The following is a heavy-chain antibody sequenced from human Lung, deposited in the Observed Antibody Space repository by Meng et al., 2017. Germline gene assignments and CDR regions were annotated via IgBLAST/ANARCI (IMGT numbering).Heavy chain of an antibody. CDR3: ARGPTTMAHDFDY. J-gene: IGHJ4*02. CDR1: GGSFSDYY. CDR2: INHSGST. D-gene: IGHD4-11*01. V-gene: IGHV4-34*01. Sequence: QGPLQQGGAGLFEPSETLALTCVVSGGSFSDYYWSWIRQPPGKGLEWIGEINHSGSTNYNPSLESRATISVDTSQNNLSLKLSSVTAADSAVYYCARGPTTMAHDFDYWGQGTLVTVSS.